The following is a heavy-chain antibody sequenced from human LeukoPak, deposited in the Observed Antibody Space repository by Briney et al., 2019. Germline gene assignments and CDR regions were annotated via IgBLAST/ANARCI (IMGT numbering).Heavy chain of an antibody. Sequence: ASVKVSCKASGYTFTRYGISWVRQAPGQGLEWMGWISGYNGNTNHAQKLQGRLTMTTDTSTSTAYMELRGLRSDDTAVYYCARNYDSSGYYYYGLDVWGHGTTVTVSS. V-gene: IGHV1-18*01. D-gene: IGHD3-22*01. CDR3: ARNYDSSGYYYYGLDV. J-gene: IGHJ6*02. CDR1: GYTFTRYG. CDR2: ISGYNGNT.